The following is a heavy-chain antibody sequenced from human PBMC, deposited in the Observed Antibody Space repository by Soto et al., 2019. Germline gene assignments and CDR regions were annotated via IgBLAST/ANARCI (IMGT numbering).Heavy chain of an antibody. J-gene: IGHJ6*01. CDR1: GGTFSSQG. Sequence: SVKVSCKASGGTFSSQGVSWVRQAPGQGLEWMGGIIPIFGTSNYAQKFQGRVTITADESTSTAYMELSSLTSEDTAVYYCARGEVATISSFHYYGIDVWGQGTTVTVSS. CDR2: IIPIFGTS. CDR3: ARGEVATISSFHYYGIDV. D-gene: IGHD5-12*01. V-gene: IGHV1-69*13.